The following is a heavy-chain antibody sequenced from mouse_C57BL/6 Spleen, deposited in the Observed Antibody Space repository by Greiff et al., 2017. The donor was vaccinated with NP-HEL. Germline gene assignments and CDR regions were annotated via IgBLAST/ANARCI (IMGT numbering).Heavy chain of an antibody. CDR3: ARSGTYFAY. D-gene: IGHD3-3*01. Sequence: QVQLQQSGPELVKPGASVKISCKASGYAFSSSWMNWVKQRPGKGLEWIGRIYPGDGDTNYNGKFKGKATLTADKSSSTAYMQLSSLTSEDSAVYFCARSGTYFAYWGQGTLVTVSA. J-gene: IGHJ3*01. CDR1: GYAFSSSW. CDR2: IYPGDGDT. V-gene: IGHV1-82*01.